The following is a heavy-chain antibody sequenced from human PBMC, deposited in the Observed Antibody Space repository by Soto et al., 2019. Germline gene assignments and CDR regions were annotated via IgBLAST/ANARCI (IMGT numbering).Heavy chain of an antibody. J-gene: IGHJ6*02. CDR1: GGSISFHY. CDR2: IYYSGRT. Sequence: QVQLQESGPGLVKPSETLSLTCTVSGGSISFHYWSWIRQPPGKGLEWIGYIYYSGRTNYSPSLKRRVTIAVDTSKNQFSLKLSSVTAADTAVYYCARGGAGMITFGGVITYYGMDVWGQGTTVTVSS. CDR3: ARGGAGMITFGGVITYYGMDV. D-gene: IGHD3-16*02. V-gene: IGHV4-59*11.